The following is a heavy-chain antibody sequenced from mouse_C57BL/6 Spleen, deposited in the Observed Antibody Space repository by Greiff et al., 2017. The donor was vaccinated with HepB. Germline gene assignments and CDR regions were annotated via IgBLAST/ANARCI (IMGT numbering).Heavy chain of an antibody. D-gene: IGHD2-5*01. V-gene: IGHV1-50*01. J-gene: IGHJ2*01. CDR2: IDPSDSYT. Sequence: VQLQQPGAELVKPGASVKLSCKASGYTFTSYWMQWVKQRPGQGLEWIGEIDPSDSYTNYNQKFKGKATLTVDTSSSTAYMQLSSLTSEDSAVYYCARSDSNVFDYWGQGTTLTVSS. CDR3: ARSDSNVFDY. CDR1: GYTFTSYW.